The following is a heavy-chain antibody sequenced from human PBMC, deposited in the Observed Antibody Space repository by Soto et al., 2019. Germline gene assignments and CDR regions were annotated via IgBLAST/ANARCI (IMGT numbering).Heavy chain of an antibody. D-gene: IGHD5-18*01. J-gene: IGHJ4*02. Sequence: PAETLSITCTFSVGSVSIGSYYWSWIRQPPGKGLEWIGYISYSGSTNYNPSLKSRVTISVDTSKNQFSLKLSSVTAADTAVYYCAREGYSYRSRHFDYWGQGTMVTVSS. V-gene: IGHV4-61*01. CDR3: AREGYSYRSRHFDY. CDR1: VGSVSIGSYY. CDR2: ISYSGST.